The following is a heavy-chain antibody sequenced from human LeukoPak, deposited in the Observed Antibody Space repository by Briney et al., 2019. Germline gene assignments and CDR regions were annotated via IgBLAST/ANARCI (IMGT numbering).Heavy chain of an antibody. D-gene: IGHD3-10*01. CDR2: IYSGGST. CDR3: ARVYRGGNNWFDP. J-gene: IGHJ5*02. CDR1: GFTVSSNY. Sequence: PGGSLRLSCAASGFTVSSNYMSWVRQAPGKGLEWVSVIYSGGSTYYADSVKGRFTISRDNSKNTLYLRMNSLRAEDTAVYYCARVYRGGNNWFDPWGQGTLVTVSS. V-gene: IGHV3-53*01.